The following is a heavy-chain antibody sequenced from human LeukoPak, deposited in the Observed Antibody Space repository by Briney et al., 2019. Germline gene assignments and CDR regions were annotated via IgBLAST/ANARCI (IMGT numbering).Heavy chain of an antibody. CDR2: INPSGGST. J-gene: IGHJ4*02. Sequence: ASVKVSCKASGYTFTSYYMHWVRQAPGQGLEWMGIINPSGGSTSYAQKFQGRVTVTRDTSTSTVYMELSSLRSEDTAVYYCAREGAIVVVTHHFDYWGQGTLVTVSS. V-gene: IGHV1-46*01. CDR3: AREGAIVVVTHHFDY. D-gene: IGHD2-21*02. CDR1: GYTFTSYY.